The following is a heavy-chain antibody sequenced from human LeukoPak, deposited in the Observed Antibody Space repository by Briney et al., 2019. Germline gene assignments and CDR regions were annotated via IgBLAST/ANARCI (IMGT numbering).Heavy chain of an antibody. D-gene: IGHD3-22*01. CDR3: ARVPYYDSRVDY. V-gene: IGHV1-2*02. J-gene: IGHJ4*02. CDR1: GYTFSGFY. CDR2: INPNSGGT. Sequence: ASVKVSCKASGYTFSGFYIHWVRQAPGQGLEWMGWINPNSGGTNFAQKFQGRVTMTRDTSISTAYMELSRLRSDDTAVYYCARVPYYDSRVDYWGQGTLVTVSS.